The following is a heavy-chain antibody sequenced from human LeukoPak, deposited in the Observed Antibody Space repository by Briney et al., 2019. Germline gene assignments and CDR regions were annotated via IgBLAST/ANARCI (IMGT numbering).Heavy chain of an antibody. CDR2: YGGGAT. D-gene: IGHD6-6*01. Sequence: TGGSLRLSCAVSGFTVSNDYMIYGGGATYYADSVRGRFTISRDNFENTLFLQMDNLRAEDTAVYYCTRLLPSSHHFFDSWGQGTLVAVSS. CDR1: GFTVSNDY. J-gene: IGHJ4*02. V-gene: IGHV3-53*01. CDR3: TRLLPSSHHFFDS.